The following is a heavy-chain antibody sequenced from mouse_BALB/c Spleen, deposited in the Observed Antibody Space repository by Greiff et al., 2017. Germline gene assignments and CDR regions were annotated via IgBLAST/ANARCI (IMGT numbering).Heavy chain of an antibody. J-gene: IGHJ3*01. Sequence: VQLQESGAELVRPGASVKVSCKASGYAFTNYLIQWIKQRPGQGLEWIGVIDPGSGGTNYNEKFKGKATLTADKSSSTAYMQLSSLTSDDSAVCFCARSYDGYLLAYWGQGTLVTVSA. CDR1: GYAFTNYL. V-gene: IGHV1-54*01. CDR3: ARSYDGYLLAY. D-gene: IGHD2-3*01. CDR2: IDPGSGGT.